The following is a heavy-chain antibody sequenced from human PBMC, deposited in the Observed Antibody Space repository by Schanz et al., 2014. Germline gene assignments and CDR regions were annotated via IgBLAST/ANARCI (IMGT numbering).Heavy chain of an antibody. J-gene: IGHJ4*02. CDR3: ARDAADFYDILTEEDY. V-gene: IGHV1-18*01. CDR2: ISVYTGNT. D-gene: IGHD3-9*01. CDR1: GYTFTSYG. Sequence: QVQLVQSGAEVKKPGASVKVSCKASGYTFTSYGISWVRQAPGQGLEWVGWISVYTGNTKYGQKVQGRVTMTADTSTNTAYMELRSLRSDDTAVYYCARDAADFYDILTEEDYWGQGTLVNVSS.